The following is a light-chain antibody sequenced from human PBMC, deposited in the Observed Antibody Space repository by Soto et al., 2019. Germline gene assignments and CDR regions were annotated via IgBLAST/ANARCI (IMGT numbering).Light chain of an antibody. J-gene: IGLJ2*01. CDR2: QDS. Sequence: SYELTQPPSVSVSPGQTASITCSGAKLGDKYACWYQQKPRQSPVLVIYQDSKRPSGIPERFSGSNSGNTATLTIRGTQAMDEADYYCQAWDSSTFDVVFGGGTKLTVL. CDR1: KLGDKY. V-gene: IGLV3-1*01. CDR3: QAWDSSTFDVV.